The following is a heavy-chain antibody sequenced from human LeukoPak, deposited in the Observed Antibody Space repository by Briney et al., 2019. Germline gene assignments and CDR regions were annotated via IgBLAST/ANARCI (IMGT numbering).Heavy chain of an antibody. CDR2: INHSGST. V-gene: IGHV4-34*01. D-gene: IGHD3-10*01. CDR3: AASGGPINWFDP. Sequence: SETLSLTCAVYGGSFSDYYWSSFRQPPGKGLEWIGEINHSGSTNYNPSLKSRVTISVDTSKSQFSLKLSSVTAADMAIYYCAASGGPINWFDPWGQGTLVTVSS. CDR1: GGSFSDYY. J-gene: IGHJ5*02.